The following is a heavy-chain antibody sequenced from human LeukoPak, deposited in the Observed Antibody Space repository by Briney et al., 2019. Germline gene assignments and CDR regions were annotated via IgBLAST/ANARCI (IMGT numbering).Heavy chain of an antibody. V-gene: IGHV3-33*01. CDR2: IWYDGSNK. CDR3: AREWLEGSYCPHFDY. Sequence: PGGSLRLSCAASGFTFSSYGMHWVRQAPGKGLEWVGVIWYDGSNKYYADSVKGRFTISRDNSKNTLYVQMNSLRAEDTAVYYCAREWLEGSYCPHFDYWGQGTLVTVSS. CDR1: GFTFSSYG. D-gene: IGHD1-26*01. J-gene: IGHJ4*02.